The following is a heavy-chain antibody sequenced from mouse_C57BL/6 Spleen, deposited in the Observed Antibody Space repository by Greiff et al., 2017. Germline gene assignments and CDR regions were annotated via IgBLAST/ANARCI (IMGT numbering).Heavy chain of an antibody. V-gene: IGHV1-53*01. CDR1: GYTFTSYW. D-gene: IGHD2-5*01. CDR3: ARAYYSSYGGAWCAY. Sequence: QVQLQQSGTELVKPGASVKLSCKASGYTFTSYWMHWVKQRPGQGLEWIGNINPSNGGTNYNEKFKSKATLTVDKSSRTAYMQLSSLTSEDSAVYYCARAYYSSYGGAWCAYWGKETLVTVSA. CDR2: INPSNGGT. J-gene: IGHJ3*01.